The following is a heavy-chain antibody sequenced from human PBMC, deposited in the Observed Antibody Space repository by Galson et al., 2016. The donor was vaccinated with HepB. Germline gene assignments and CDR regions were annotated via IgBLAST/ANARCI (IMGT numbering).Heavy chain of an antibody. Sequence: SLRLSCAGSGFTFSYHGMHWVRQAPGKGLEWVAFISYDGSNKYYIDSVKGRFTISRDNSRDTLYLQMNSLRTEDTAVFYCAKDFGRFCDSGSCFPLDCWGPGYLVTVSS. CDR2: ISYDGSNK. V-gene: IGHV3-30*18. CDR3: AKDFGRFCDSGSCFPLDC. CDR1: GFTFSYHG. J-gene: IGHJ4*02. D-gene: IGHD1-26*01.